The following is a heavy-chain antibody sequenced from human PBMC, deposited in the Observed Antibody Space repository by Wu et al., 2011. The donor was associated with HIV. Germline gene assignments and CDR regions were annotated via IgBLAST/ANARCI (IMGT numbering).Heavy chain of an antibody. CDR3: ARGRLDYDFWSGPSTNWFDP. V-gene: IGHV1-18*01. D-gene: IGHD3-3*01. CDR1: GYIFTKYG. Sequence: QVQVVQSGAEVKKPGASVRVSCKASGYIFTKYGITWVRQAPGQGLEWMGWISAYNGDTNYAEKFQGRVTMTTDTSTSTAYMELRSLRSDDTAVYYCARGRLDYDFWSGPSTNWFDPWGQGTLVTVSS. CDR2: ISAYNGDT. J-gene: IGHJ5*02.